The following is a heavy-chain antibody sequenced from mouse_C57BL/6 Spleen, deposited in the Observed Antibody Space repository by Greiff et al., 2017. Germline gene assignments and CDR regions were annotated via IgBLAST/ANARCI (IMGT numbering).Heavy chain of an antibody. CDR3: ARIAGYAMDC. V-gene: IGHV8-8*01. Sequence: ESGPGILQPSQTLSLSCSSSGFSLSTFGMGVGGIRQPPGKGLGWLVHSWWDDDKYYNPALKSRLTISKDTSKNPVFLKIANLDTADTATYYCARIAGYAMDCWGQGTSVTVSS. CDR1: GFSLSTFGMG. J-gene: IGHJ4*01. CDR2: SWWDDDK.